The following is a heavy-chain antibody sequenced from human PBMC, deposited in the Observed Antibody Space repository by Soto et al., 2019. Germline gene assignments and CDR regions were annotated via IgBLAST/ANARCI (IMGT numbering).Heavy chain of an antibody. V-gene: IGHV1-3*01. Sequence: ASVKVSCKASGYTFTSYAMHWVRQAPGQRLEWMGWINAGNGNTKYSQKFQGRVTITRDTSASTAYMELRSLRSDGTAVYYCARDDYSIWFDPWGEGTLVTVSP. CDR3: ARDDYSIWFDP. CDR2: INAGNGNT. CDR1: GYTFTSYA. D-gene: IGHD4-4*01. J-gene: IGHJ5*02.